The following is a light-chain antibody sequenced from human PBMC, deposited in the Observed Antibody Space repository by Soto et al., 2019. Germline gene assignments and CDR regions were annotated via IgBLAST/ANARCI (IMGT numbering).Light chain of an antibody. CDR3: AAWDDSLNGVV. CDR1: SSNIGSNT. V-gene: IGLV1-44*01. Sequence: QSVLTQPPSASGTPGQRVTISCSGSSSNIGSNTVNWYQQLPGTAPKLLLYSNNKRPSGVPDRFSGSKSGTSASLAISGLQSEDEADYYWAAWDDSLNGVVFGGGTKLTVL. CDR2: SNN. J-gene: IGLJ2*01.